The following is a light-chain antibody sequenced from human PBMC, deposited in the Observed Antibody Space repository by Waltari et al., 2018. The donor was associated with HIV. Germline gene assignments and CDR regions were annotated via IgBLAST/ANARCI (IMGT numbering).Light chain of an antibody. J-gene: IGKJ3*01. CDR3: LQTYSAPLT. CDR1: QNINNY. V-gene: IGKV1-39*01. Sequence: DIQMTHSPPSLPASVGDRVTITCRASQNINNYVNWYQHKPGKVPRLLIYDASSLESGAPSRFSGSGYGTDFTLTISSLQQEDFATYYCLQTYSAPLTFGPGTRVDFK. CDR2: DAS.